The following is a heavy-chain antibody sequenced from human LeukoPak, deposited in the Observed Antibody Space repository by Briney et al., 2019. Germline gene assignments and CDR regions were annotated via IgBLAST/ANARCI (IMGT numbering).Heavy chain of an antibody. Sequence: ASVKVPCKASGYTFTSYDINWVRQATGQGLEWMGWMNPNSGNTGYAQKFQGRVTMTRNTSISTAYMELSSLRYEDTAVYYCARVVSITGTWAAGYWGQGTLVTVSS. CDR1: GYTFTSYD. CDR2: MNPNSGNT. D-gene: IGHD1-20*01. CDR3: ARVVSITGTWAAGY. V-gene: IGHV1-8*01. J-gene: IGHJ4*02.